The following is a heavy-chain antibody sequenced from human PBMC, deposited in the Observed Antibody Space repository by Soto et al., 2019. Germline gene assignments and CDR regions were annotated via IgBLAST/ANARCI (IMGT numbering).Heavy chain of an antibody. CDR2: IDPSDSYT. CDR1: GYRFTSYW. D-gene: IGHD4-4*01. Sequence: GESLKISCQGSGYRFTSYWISWVCQMPGKGLEWMGRIDPSDSYTNYSPSFQGHVTISADKSISTAYLQWSSLKASDTAMYYCARRPTPTYYYYGMDVWGQGTTVTVSS. CDR3: ARRPTPTYYYYGMDV. V-gene: IGHV5-10-1*01. J-gene: IGHJ6*02.